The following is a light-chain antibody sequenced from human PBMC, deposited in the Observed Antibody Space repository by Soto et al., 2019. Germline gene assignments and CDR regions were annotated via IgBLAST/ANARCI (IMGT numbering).Light chain of an antibody. V-gene: IGKV1-6*01. CDR1: QAIRTD. CDR2: GTS. CDR3: LQDHSYPRT. J-gene: IGKJ1*01. Sequence: AIQMTQSPSSLSASVGDRVTITCRASQAIRTDLGWYQQRPGKAPKLLIYGTSNLQSGVPSRFSGSGSGTDFTLTINSLQPEDFATYYCLQDHSYPRTFGQGTKVDIK.